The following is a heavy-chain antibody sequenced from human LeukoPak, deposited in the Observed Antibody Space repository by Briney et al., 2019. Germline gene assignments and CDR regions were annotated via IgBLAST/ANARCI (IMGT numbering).Heavy chain of an antibody. CDR1: GYTFTAYY. CDR2: INPNSGGT. V-gene: IGHV1-2*02. D-gene: IGHD3-22*01. Sequence: ASVKVSCKASGYTFTAYYMHWVRQAPGQGLEWMGWINPNSGGTNHAQKFQGRVTMTRDTSISTDYMELSRLRSDDTAVYYCARDYYDSSGFGAFDIWGQGTMVTVSS. CDR3: ARDYYDSSGFGAFDI. J-gene: IGHJ3*02.